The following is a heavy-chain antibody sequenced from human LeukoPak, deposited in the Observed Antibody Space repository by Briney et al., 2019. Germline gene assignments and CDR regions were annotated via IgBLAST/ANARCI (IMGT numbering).Heavy chain of an antibody. J-gene: IGHJ3*02. Sequence: GGSLRLSCAASGFTFDDYAMHWVRQAPGKGLEWVSGISWNSGSIGYADSVKGRFTISRDNAKNSLYLQMNSLRAEDTALYYCAKDISEQQLIRAFDIWGQGTMVTVSS. V-gene: IGHV3-9*01. CDR1: GFTFDDYA. D-gene: IGHD6-13*01. CDR3: AKDISEQQLIRAFDI. CDR2: ISWNSGSI.